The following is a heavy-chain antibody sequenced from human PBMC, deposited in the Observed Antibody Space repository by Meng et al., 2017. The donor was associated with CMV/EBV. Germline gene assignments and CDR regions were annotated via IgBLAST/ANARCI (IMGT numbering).Heavy chain of an antibody. CDR1: GGSVSSGSYY. D-gene: IGHD1-1*01. Sequence: SETLSLTCTVSGGSVSSGSYYWSWIRQPPGKGLEWIGYIYYSGSTNYNPSLKSRVTISVDTSKNQFSLKLSSVTAADTAVYYCARDRNNWTLFRYYYYGMDVWGQGTTVTVSS. CDR3: ARDRNNWTLFRYYYYGMDV. V-gene: IGHV4-61*01. J-gene: IGHJ6*02. CDR2: IYYSGST.